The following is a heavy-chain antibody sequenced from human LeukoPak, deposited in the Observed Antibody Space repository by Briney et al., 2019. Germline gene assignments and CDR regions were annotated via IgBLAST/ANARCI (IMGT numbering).Heavy chain of an antibody. CDR2: ISSSSSYI. D-gene: IGHD3-10*01. CDR3: ARDRVMYYYGSGGLDY. V-gene: IGHV3-21*01. J-gene: IGHJ4*02. CDR1: GFTFSSYS. Sequence: GGSLRLSCAASGFTFSSYSMNWVRQAPGKGLEWVSSISSSSSYIYYADSVKGRFTISRDNAKNSLYLQMNSLRAEDTAVYYCARDRVMYYYGSGGLDYWGQGTLVTVSS.